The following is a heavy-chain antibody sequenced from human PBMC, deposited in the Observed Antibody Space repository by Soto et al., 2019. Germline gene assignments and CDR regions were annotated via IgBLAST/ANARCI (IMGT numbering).Heavy chain of an antibody. J-gene: IGHJ4*02. V-gene: IGHV3-33*01. CDR3: ARGSFFTIFPSPFDY. Sequence: PGGSLRLSCAASGFTFSSYGMHWVRQAPGKGLEWVAVIWYDGSNKYYADSVKGRFTISRDNSKNTLYLQMNSLRAEDTAVYYCARGSFFTIFPSPFDYWGQGTLVTVSS. D-gene: IGHD3-3*01. CDR2: IWYDGSNK. CDR1: GFTFSSYG.